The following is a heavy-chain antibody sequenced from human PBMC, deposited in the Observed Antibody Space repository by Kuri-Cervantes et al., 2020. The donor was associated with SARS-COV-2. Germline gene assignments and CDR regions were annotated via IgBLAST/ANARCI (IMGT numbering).Heavy chain of an antibody. CDR2: INPNRGGT. CDR1: GYTFTGYY. D-gene: IGHD6-13*01. Sequence: ASVKVSCKASGYTFTGYYMHWVRQAPGQGLEWMGWINPNRGGTNYAQKFQGRVTMTRDTSISTAYMELSRLRSDDTAVYYCATDIAAAGTWEYAFDIWGQGTMVTVSS. J-gene: IGHJ3*02. V-gene: IGHV1-2*02. CDR3: ATDIAAAGTWEYAFDI.